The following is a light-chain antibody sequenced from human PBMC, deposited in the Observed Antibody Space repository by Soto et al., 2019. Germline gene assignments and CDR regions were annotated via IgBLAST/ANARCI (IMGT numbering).Light chain of an antibody. CDR1: QSGSNNY. J-gene: IGKJ4*02. Sequence: LMQSAGTLSLSRGEGATLSCRASQSGSNNYLAWYQQKPGQAPRLLIYGASNRATGIPDRFSGSGSGTDFTRPLSRLECEAFPVYYCAPCCGAGTVGGGGKVDIK. CDR2: GAS. V-gene: IGKV3-20*01. CDR3: APCCGAGT.